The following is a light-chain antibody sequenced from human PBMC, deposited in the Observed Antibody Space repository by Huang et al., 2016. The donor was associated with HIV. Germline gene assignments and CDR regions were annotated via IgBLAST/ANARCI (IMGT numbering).Light chain of an antibody. V-gene: IGKV1-39*01. CDR3: QQSYSARG. CDR1: QTISTY. Sequence: DIQMTQSPSSLSASVGDRVTITCRTSQTISTYLNWYQQKPGKAPKLLIYAASNLQNGVPSRFSGSGSETDFTLTISSLQPEDFATYYCQQSYSARGFGGGTKVEIK. J-gene: IGKJ4*01. CDR2: AAS.